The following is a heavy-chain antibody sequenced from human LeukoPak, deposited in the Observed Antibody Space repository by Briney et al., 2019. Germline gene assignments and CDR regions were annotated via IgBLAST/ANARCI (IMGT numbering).Heavy chain of an antibody. CDR2: ISSTSTYI. D-gene: IGHD3-22*01. Sequence: GGSLRLSCAASGFTFTGYTMNWVRQAPGKGLEWVSSISSTSTYIYYADSVEGRFTISRDNAENSLYLQMDTPRAEDTAVYYCARDWVIDAFDIWGQGTMVTVSS. J-gene: IGHJ3*02. CDR3: ARDWVIDAFDI. CDR1: GFTFTGYT. V-gene: IGHV3-21*01.